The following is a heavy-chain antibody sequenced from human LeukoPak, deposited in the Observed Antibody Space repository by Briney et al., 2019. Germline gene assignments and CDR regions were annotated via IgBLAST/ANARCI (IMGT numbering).Heavy chain of an antibody. D-gene: IGHD3-9*01. Sequence: ASVKVFFKASGYTFTAYYVHWVRQAPGQGLEWMGWINPNSRGTKYAQKFQGRVTMTRDTSISTAYMELTRLRSDDTAVYYCARVDDILTGHLDCWGQGTLVTVSS. V-gene: IGHV1-2*02. CDR2: INPNSRGT. J-gene: IGHJ4*02. CDR3: ARVDDILTGHLDC. CDR1: GYTFTAYY.